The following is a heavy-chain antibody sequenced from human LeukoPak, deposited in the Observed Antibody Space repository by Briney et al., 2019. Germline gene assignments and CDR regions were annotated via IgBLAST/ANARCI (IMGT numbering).Heavy chain of an antibody. D-gene: IGHD4-23*01. CDR2: IKSDGSST. J-gene: IGHJ4*02. CDR1: GFTFSSYW. CDR3: ARAVGNSEDFDY. Sequence: GGSLRLSCAASGFTFSSYWMHWVRQAPGKGLVWVSRIKSDGSSTNYADSVKGRFTISRDNAKNTLYLQMNSQRAEDTAVYYCARAVGNSEDFDYWGQGTLVTVSS. V-gene: IGHV3-74*01.